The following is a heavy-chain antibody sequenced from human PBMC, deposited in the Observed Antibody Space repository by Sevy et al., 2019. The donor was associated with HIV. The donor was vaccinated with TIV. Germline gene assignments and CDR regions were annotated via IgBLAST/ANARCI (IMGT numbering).Heavy chain of an antibody. J-gene: IGHJ5*02. CDR2: IYYSGST. CDR1: GGSISSYY. D-gene: IGHD3-22*01. V-gene: IGHV4-59*01. Sequence: SETLSLTCTVSGGSISSYYWSWIRQPPGKGLEWIGYIYYSGSTNYNPSLKSRVPISVDTSKNQFSLKLSSVTAADTAVYYCARARNYYDSSGYYLFWFDPWGQGTLVTVSS. CDR3: ARARNYYDSSGYYLFWFDP.